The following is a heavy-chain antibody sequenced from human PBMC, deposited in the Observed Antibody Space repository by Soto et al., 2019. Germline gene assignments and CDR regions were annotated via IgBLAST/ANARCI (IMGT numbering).Heavy chain of an antibody. J-gene: IGHJ4*02. D-gene: IGHD3-16*01. CDR1: VFAIIRFFDY. CDR2: IYYSGST. CDR3: ARLRDAATIFDY. V-gene: IGHV4-31*03. Sequence: SGTLSLTCTVSVFAIIRFFDYWSFIRQHPGKGLEWIGYIYYSGSTYYNPSLKIRVTISVDTSKTQFSLKLSSVTAADTAVYYRARLRDAATIFDYWGKGTLVTXPQ.